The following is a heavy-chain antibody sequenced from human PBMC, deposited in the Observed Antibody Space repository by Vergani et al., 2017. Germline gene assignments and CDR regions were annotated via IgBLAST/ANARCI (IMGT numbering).Heavy chain of an antibody. D-gene: IGHD6-13*01. CDR1: GGSISSYY. CDR3: ARGYSSSWYLIDY. V-gene: IGHV4-59*01. J-gene: IGHJ4*02. CDR2: IYYSGST. Sequence: QVQLQESGPGLVKPSETLSLTCTVSGGSISSYYWSWIRQPPGKGLEWIGYIYYSGSTNYNPSLKSRVTISVETSKNQFSLKLSSVTAADTAVYYCARGYSSSWYLIDYWGQGTLVTVSS.